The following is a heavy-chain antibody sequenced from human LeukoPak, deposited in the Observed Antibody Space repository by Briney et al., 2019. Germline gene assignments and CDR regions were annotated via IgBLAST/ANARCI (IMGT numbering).Heavy chain of an antibody. CDR3: TTLLNDYYGMDV. CDR1: GFTFSNAW. J-gene: IGHJ6*02. CDR2: IKSKTDGGTT. Sequence: GGSLRLSCAASGFTFSNAWMSWVRQAPGKGLEWVGRIKSKTDGGTTDYAAPVKGSFTISRDDSKNTLYLQMNSLKTEDTAVYYCTTLLNDYYGMDVWGQGTTVTVSS. V-gene: IGHV3-15*01.